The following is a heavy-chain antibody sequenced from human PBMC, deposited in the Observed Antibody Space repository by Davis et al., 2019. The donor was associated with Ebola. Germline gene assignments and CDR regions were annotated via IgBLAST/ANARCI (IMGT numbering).Heavy chain of an antibody. CDR3: ARKYQLLFGYYYYYGMDV. V-gene: IGHV3-11*01. CDR1: GFTFSDYY. CDR2: ISSSGSTI. Sequence: GGSLRLSCAASGFTFSDYYMSWIRQAPGKGLEWVSYISSSGSTIYYADSVKGRFTISRDNAKNSLYLQMNSLRAEDTAVYYCARKYQLLFGYYYYYGMDVWGQGTTVTVSS. D-gene: IGHD2-2*01. J-gene: IGHJ6*02.